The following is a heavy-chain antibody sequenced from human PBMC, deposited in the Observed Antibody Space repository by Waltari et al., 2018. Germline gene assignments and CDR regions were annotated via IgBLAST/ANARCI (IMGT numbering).Heavy chain of an antibody. CDR2: MNPNSANT. J-gene: IGHJ5*02. CDR1: GYTFTSYD. Sequence: QVQLVQSGAEVKKPGASVKVSCQASGYTFTSYDINWVRQATGQGLEWMGWMNPNSANTGYAQRFQGRVTMTRNTSISTAYMDLSSLRSEDTAVYYCARGRFGSRRGWFDPWGQGTLVTVSS. D-gene: IGHD3-10*01. V-gene: IGHV1-8*01. CDR3: ARGRFGSRRGWFDP.